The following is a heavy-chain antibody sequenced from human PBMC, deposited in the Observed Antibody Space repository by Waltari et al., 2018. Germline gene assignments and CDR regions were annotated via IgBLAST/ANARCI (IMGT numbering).Heavy chain of an antibody. CDR2: LYFSGNT. D-gene: IGHD1-1*01. CDR1: GASITIRNYY. Sequence: QLQLQESGPGLVKPSETLSLTCTVSGASITIRNYYWGWIRQSPGKGLEWLGSLYFSGNTYYNPALGSRLTMSVDTSKNQFYLSLNSVTAADRGVYYCTRHTTALAGTFSEFDYWGQGTLVAVSS. J-gene: IGHJ4*02. CDR3: TRHTTALAGTFSEFDY. V-gene: IGHV4-39*01.